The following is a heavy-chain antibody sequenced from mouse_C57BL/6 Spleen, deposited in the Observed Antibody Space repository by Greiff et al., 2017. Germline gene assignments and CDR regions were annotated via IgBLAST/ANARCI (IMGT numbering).Heavy chain of an antibody. J-gene: IGHJ4*01. CDR1: GYAFSSSW. Sequence: QVQLQQSGPELVKPGASVKISCKASGYAFSSSWMTWVKQRPGKGLEWIGRIYPGDGDTNYNGKFKGKATLTADKSSSTAYMQLSSLTSEDSAVYCCAREERGHWAMDYWGQGTSVTVSS. CDR2: IYPGDGDT. V-gene: IGHV1-82*01. CDR3: AREERGHWAMDY.